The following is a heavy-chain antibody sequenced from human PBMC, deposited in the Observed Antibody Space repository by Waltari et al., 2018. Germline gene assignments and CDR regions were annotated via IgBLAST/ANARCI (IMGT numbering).Heavy chain of an antibody. Sequence: QVQLVQSGAAVKKPGSPVKVPCKASGGPFSSSAINRVVQAPGQGLEWMGGIIPIFGTANYAQKFQGRVTITADESTSTAYMELSSLRSEDTAVYYCAREVRETRILHAFDIWGQGTMVTVSS. CDR3: AREVRETRILHAFDI. D-gene: IGHD1-7*01. V-gene: IGHV1-69*01. CDR1: GGPFSSSA. CDR2: IIPIFGTA. J-gene: IGHJ3*02.